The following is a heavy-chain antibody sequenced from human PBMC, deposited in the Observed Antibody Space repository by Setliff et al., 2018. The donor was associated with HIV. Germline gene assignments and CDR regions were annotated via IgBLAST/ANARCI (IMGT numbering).Heavy chain of an antibody. Sequence: SETLSLTCAVSGYSISSGCYWGWIRQPPGKGLEWIGSMYHTGSTYYSPSLNSRFTISVDTSKNQFSLKLNSVTAADTAVYYCARGHDNKYYYFYYMDVWGKGTTVTVSS. V-gene: IGHV4-38-2*01. CDR1: GYSISSGCY. J-gene: IGHJ6*03. CDR3: ARGHDNKYYYFYYMDV. CDR2: MYHTGST. D-gene: IGHD5-12*01.